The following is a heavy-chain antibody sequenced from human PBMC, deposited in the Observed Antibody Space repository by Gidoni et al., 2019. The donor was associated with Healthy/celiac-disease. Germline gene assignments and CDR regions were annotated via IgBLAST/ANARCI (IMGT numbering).Heavy chain of an antibody. CDR1: GFTFSGSA. Sequence: EVQLVESVGGLVQPGGSLKLSCAASGFTFSGSAMRWVRQASGKGLEWVGRIISKANSYATAYAASVKGRFTISRDDSKNTAYLQMNSLKTEDTAVYYCTRLGYCSGGSCYSGVFGGQGTLVTVSS. J-gene: IGHJ4*02. CDR3: TRLGYCSGGSCYSGVF. D-gene: IGHD2-15*01. V-gene: IGHV3-73*02. CDR2: IISKANSYAT.